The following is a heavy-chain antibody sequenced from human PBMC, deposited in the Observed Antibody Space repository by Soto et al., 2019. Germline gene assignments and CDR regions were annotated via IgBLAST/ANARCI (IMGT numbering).Heavy chain of an antibody. V-gene: IGHV6-1*01. CDR3: ALTTVTTFSYYYGMDV. J-gene: IGHJ6*02. Sequence: SQTLSLTCTISWDSISSNSAAWNWIRQSPSRGLEWLGRTYYRSKWYNDYAVSVKSRITINPDTSKNQFSLQLNSVTPEDTAVYYCALTTVTTFSYYYGMDVWGQGTTVTVSS. CDR2: TYYRSKWYN. CDR1: WDSISSNSAA. D-gene: IGHD4-17*01.